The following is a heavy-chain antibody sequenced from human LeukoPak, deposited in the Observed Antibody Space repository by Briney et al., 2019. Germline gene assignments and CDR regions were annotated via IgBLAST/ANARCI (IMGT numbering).Heavy chain of an antibody. J-gene: IGHJ4*02. V-gene: IGHV7-4-1*02. D-gene: IGHD3-16*02. CDR3: ARELQSDYVWGSYRKEWGY. CDR1: GYIFTNYE. Sequence: GASVNVSCKASGYIFTNYEMNWVRQAPGQGLEWMGWINTNTGNPTYAQGFTGRFVFSLDTSVSTAYLQISSLKAEDTAVYYCARELQSDYVWGSYRKEWGYWGQGTLVTVSS. CDR2: INTNTGNP.